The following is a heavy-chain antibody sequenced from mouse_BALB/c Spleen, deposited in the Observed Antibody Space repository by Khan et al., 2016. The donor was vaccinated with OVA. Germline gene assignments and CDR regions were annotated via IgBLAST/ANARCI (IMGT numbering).Heavy chain of an antibody. CDR2: VSSLAYNF. Sequence: EVELVESGGGLVQPGGSRKLSCAASGFTFSDYGMAWVRQAPGKGPEWVAFVSSLAYNFYYADTVTGRFTIPREYAKNTLYLEMSSLRSEDTAMYYCARGGKGGFAYWGQGTLVTVSA. CDR1: GFTFSDYG. V-gene: IGHV5-15*02. J-gene: IGHJ3*01. CDR3: ARGGKGGFAY.